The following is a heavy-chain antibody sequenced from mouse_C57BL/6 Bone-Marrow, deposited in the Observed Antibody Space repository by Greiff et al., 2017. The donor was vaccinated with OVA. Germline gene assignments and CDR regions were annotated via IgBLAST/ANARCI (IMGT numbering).Heavy chain of an antibody. D-gene: IGHD2-4*01. CDR2: IYYSGTI. CDR3: ARGGGGGGLRLTY. Sequence: EVQLQESGPGLVKPSQTVFLTCTVTGISITTGNYRWSWIRQFPGNKLEWIGYIYYSGTITYNPSLTSLTTITRDTTKNQFFREMNSLTAEDTATYYWARGGGGGGLRLTYWGQGTLVTVSA. J-gene: IGHJ3*01. CDR1: GISITTGNYR. V-gene: IGHV3-5*01.